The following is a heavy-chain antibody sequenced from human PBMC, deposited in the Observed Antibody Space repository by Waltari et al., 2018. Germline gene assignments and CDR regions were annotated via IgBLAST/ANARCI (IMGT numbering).Heavy chain of an antibody. D-gene: IGHD1-26*01. CDR3: VRGLYSGSFDVYDH. J-gene: IGHJ4*02. CDR1: GFTFYDFS. Sequence: EVQLVESGGGLVQPGRSLRLSCAASGFTFYDFSMHWVRQVPGKGLGWVASLTWNSDTIYYADSVKGRFTVSRDNAKKSLYLQMNSLRPEDRALYYCVRGLYSGSFDVYDHWGQGALVTVSS. V-gene: IGHV3-9*01. CDR2: LTWNSDTI.